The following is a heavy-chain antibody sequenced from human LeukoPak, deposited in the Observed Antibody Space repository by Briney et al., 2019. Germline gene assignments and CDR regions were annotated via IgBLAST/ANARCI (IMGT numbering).Heavy chain of an antibody. D-gene: IGHD3-10*01. J-gene: IGHJ5*02. V-gene: IGHV4-34*01. Sequence: SETLSLTCAVYGGSFSGYYWSWIRQPPGKGLEWLGEINHSGSTNYNPSLKSRVTISVDTSKNQFSLKLSSVTAADTAVYYCARYITMVRGVLNWFDPWGQGTLVTVSS. CDR3: ARYITMVRGVLNWFDP. CDR2: INHSGST. CDR1: GGSFSGYY.